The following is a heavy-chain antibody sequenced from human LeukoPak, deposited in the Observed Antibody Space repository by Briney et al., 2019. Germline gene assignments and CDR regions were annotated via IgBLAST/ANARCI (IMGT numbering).Heavy chain of an antibody. CDR3: ARDERSGYYIY. V-gene: IGHV3-7*01. CDR2: LGEDGSVK. D-gene: IGHD3-22*01. J-gene: IGHJ4*02. Sequence: PGGSLRLSCAASGFTFTNYAMSWVRQPPGRGLEWVANLGEDGSVKQHADSVRGRFTISRDNAKNLVYLQMSSLKAEDSAVYYCARDERSGYYIYWGQGILVTVSS. CDR1: GFTFTNYA.